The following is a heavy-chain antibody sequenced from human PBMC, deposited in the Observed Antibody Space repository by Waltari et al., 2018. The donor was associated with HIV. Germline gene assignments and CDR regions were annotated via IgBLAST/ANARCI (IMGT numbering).Heavy chain of an antibody. V-gene: IGHV3-30*02. CDR3: AKDKRTFGDLYWFFDL. Sequence: QVQLVESGGGVVQPGGSLRLSCAASGFTFSSYAMHWVRQAPGKGLEGVALIRYYRNNKYHGDSVRGRFTNSRDNSKNTLYLQMDLLRTEDTVIYYCAKDKRTFGDLYWFFDLWGRGTLVTVSS. CDR2: IRYYRNNK. D-gene: IGHD4-17*01. CDR1: GFTFSSYA. J-gene: IGHJ2*01.